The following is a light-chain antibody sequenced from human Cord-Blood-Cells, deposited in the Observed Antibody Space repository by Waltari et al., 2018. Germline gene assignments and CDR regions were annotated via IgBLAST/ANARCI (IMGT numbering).Light chain of an antibody. V-gene: IGKV3-20*01. Sequence: ETALAHTPATLSLPPWERATHSCRASQSVSSSYLAWYQQIPGQAPRLPIYGASSRATGKPGRFRGSGSGTDFTLTVSRLGPEDFAVYCGQQHGSSPKVTCGQGTRLEIK. CDR3: QQHGSSPKVT. CDR1: QSVSSSY. J-gene: IGKJ5*01. CDR2: GAS.